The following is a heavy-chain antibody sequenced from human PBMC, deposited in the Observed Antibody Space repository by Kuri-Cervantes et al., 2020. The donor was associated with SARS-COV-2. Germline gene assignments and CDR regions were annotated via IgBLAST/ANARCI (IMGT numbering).Heavy chain of an antibody. Sequence: LSLTCAASGFTFSSYAMHWVRQAPGKGLEWVAVISYDGSNKYYADSVKGRFTISRDNSKNTLYLQMNSLRAEDTAVYYCGGSLEWLLYGASVDYWGQGTLVTVSS. CDR2: ISYDGSNK. V-gene: IGHV3-30-3*01. CDR3: GGSLEWLLYGASVDY. D-gene: IGHD3-3*01. J-gene: IGHJ4*02. CDR1: GFTFSSYA.